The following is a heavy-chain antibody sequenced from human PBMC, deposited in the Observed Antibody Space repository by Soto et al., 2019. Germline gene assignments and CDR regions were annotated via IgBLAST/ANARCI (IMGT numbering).Heavy chain of an antibody. Sequence: QVQLQESGPGLVKPSQTLSLTCTVSGGSISSGGYYWSWIRQHPGKGLEWIGYIYYSGSTYYNPSLKSRVTISVDTSKNQFSLKLSSVTAADTAVYYCARASVPGYYDSSGYHPWGQGTLVTVSS. D-gene: IGHD3-22*01. J-gene: IGHJ5*02. CDR1: GGSISSGGYY. CDR2: IYYSGST. V-gene: IGHV4-31*03. CDR3: ARASVPGYYDSSGYHP.